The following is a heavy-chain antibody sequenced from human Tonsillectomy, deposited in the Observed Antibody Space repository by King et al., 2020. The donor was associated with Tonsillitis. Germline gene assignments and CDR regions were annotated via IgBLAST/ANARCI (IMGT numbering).Heavy chain of an antibody. D-gene: IGHD3-22*01. CDR2: ISWDGGST. J-gene: IGHJ3*02. Sequence: VQLVESGGVGVQPGGSLRLSCAASGFTFDDYTMHWVRQAPGKGLEWVSLISWDGGSTYYVASVKGRFTIFSDNSKNSLYLQMDSLRTEDTALYYCARGALVVITGGAFDIWGQGTMVTVAS. CDR3: ARGALVVITGGAFDI. CDR1: GFTFDDYT. V-gene: IGHV3-43*01.